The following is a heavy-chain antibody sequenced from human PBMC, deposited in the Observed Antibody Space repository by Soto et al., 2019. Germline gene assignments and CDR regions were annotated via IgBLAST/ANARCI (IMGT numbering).Heavy chain of an antibody. D-gene: IGHD2-2*01. CDR2: ISYDGSNK. V-gene: IGHV3-30-3*01. CDR3: ARDTVVVPAAIGVGGYYYGMDV. J-gene: IGHJ6*02. CDR1: GFTFSSYA. Sequence: LILSCAASGFTFSSYAMHWVRQAPGKGLEWVAVISYDGSNKYYADSVKGRFTISGDNSKNTLYLQMNSLRAEDTAVYYCARDTVVVPAAIGVGGYYYGMDVWGQGTTVTVSS.